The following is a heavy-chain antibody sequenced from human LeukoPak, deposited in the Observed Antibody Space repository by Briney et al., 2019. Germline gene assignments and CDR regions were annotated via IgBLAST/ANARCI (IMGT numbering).Heavy chain of an antibody. D-gene: IGHD3-22*01. CDR2: INPSGGST. CDR1: GYTFTSYY. CDR3: TREGGDSSGYYFLY. Sequence: ASVKVSCKASGYTFTSYYMHWVRQAPGQGLEWMGIINPSGGSTSYAQKFQGRVTMTTDTSTSTAYMELMSLRSDDTAVYYCTREGGDSSGYYFLYWGQGTLVTVSS. J-gene: IGHJ4*02. V-gene: IGHV1-46*01.